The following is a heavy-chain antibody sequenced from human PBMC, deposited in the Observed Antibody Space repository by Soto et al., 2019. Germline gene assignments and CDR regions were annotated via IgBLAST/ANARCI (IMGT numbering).Heavy chain of an antibody. V-gene: IGHV4-59*01. J-gene: IGHJ4*02. D-gene: IGHD1-1*01. Sequence: SETLSLTCTVSGGSISSYYWSWIRQPPGKGLEWIGYIYYSGSTNYNPSLKSRVTISVDTSKNQFSLKLSSVTAADTAVYYCAKEAGGGTRMLTSSFDYWGQGTLVTVSS. CDR1: GGSISSYY. CDR3: AKEAGGGTRMLTSSFDY. CDR2: IYYSGST.